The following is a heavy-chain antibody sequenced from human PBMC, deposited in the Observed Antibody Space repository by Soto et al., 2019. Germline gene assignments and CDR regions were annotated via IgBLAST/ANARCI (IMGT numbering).Heavy chain of an antibody. V-gene: IGHV2-5*02. Sequence: QITLKESGPTLVEPTQTLTLTCSFSGFSLTNSGVGVGWLRQVPGKALECLGIIYWDNDSLYNPSLKTRLTITEDTSKNQVVLTMTYMEPVDTGTYYCAHRVTYYGSWEVGWFDSWGQGTPVTVS. J-gene: IGHJ5*01. CDR3: AHRVTYYGSWEVGWFDS. D-gene: IGHD3-22*01. CDR2: IYWDNDS. CDR1: GFSLTNSGVG.